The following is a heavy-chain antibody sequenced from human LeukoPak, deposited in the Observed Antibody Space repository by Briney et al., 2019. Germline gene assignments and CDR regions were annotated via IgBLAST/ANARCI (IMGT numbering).Heavy chain of an antibody. V-gene: IGHV3-11*01. CDR3: ARDKRLVGATLDHFDY. J-gene: IGHJ4*02. CDR1: GXXXXDXX. Sequence: GRSLRLSCAASGXXXXDXXXXXXXXXXXXXXXXXXXXXSSGSTIYYADSVKGRFTISRDNAKNSLYLQMNSLRAEDTAVYYCARDKRLVGATLDHFDYWGQGTLVTVSS. CDR2: XXSSGSTI. D-gene: IGHD1-26*01.